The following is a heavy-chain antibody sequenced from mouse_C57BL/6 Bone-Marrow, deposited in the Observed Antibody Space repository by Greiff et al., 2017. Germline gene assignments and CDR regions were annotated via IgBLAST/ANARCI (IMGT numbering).Heavy chain of an antibody. V-gene: IGHV1-59*01. CDR2: IDPSDSYT. D-gene: IGHD1-1*02. Sequence: QVQLQQPGAELVRPGTSVKLSCKASGYTFTSYWMPWVKQRPGQGLEWIGVIDPSDSYTNYNQKFKGKATLTVDTSSSTAYMQLSSLTSEDSAVYYCTRHGGSRLDYWGQGTTLTVSS. J-gene: IGHJ2*01. CDR3: TRHGGSRLDY. CDR1: GYTFTSYW.